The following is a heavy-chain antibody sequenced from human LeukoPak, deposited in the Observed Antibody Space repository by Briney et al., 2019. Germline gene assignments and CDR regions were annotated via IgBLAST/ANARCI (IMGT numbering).Heavy chain of an antibody. J-gene: IGHJ4*02. CDR3: ARESGGSTDY. V-gene: IGHV3-21*01. CDR1: GFTFSSYS. CDR2: ISSSSSYI. Sequence: GGSLRLSCAPSGFTFSSYSMNWVRQAPGKGLEWVSSISSSSSYIYYADSVKGRFTISRDNAKHSLYLQMNSLRAEDTAVYYCARESGGSTDYWGQGTLVTVSS. D-gene: IGHD3-16*01.